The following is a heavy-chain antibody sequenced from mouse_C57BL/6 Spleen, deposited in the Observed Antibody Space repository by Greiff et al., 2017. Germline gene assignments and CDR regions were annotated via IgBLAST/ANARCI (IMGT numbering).Heavy chain of an antibody. V-gene: IGHV1-61*01. D-gene: IGHD5-1*01. CDR1: GYTFTSYW. CDR3: ARGEYSYAMDY. CDR2: IYPSDSET. Sequence: QVQLQQPGAELVRPGSSVKLSCKASGYTFTSYWMDWVKQRPGQGLEWIGNIYPSDSETHYNQKFKDKATLTVDKSSSTAYMQLSSLTSEDSAVYYCARGEYSYAMDYWGQGTSVTVSS. J-gene: IGHJ4*01.